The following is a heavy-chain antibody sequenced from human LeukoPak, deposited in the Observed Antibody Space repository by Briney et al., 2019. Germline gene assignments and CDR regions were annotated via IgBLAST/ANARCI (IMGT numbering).Heavy chain of an antibody. CDR3: ARHLLRYFDWFHYGMDV. Sequence: GESLKISCKGSGYGFTSYWISWVRQMPGKGLEWMGRIDPSDSYTNYSPSFQGHVTTSADKSISTAYLQWSSLKASDTAMYYCARHLLRYFDWFHYGMDVWGKGTAVTVSS. D-gene: IGHD3-9*01. J-gene: IGHJ6*04. CDR1: GYGFTSYW. CDR2: IDPSDSYT. V-gene: IGHV5-10-1*01.